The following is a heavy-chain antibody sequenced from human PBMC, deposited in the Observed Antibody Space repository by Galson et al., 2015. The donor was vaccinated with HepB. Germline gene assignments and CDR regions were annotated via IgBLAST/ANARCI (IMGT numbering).Heavy chain of an antibody. CDR2: ISSSTYI. D-gene: IGHD3-10*01. V-gene: IGHV3-69-1*01. J-gene: IGHJ4*02. CDR1: GFTFSNYN. CDR3: ARTPRGLMNLDY. Sequence: SLRLSCAASGFTFSNYNMNWVRQTPGKGLEWVSLISSSTYIYHADSMKGRFTISRDNAKNSLFLQMNSLRVEDTAVYYCARTPRGLMNLDYWGQGTLLIVSS.